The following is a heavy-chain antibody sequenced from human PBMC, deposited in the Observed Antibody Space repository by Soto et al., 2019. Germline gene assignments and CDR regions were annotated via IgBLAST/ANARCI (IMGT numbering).Heavy chain of an antibody. Sequence: ASVKVSCKASGYTFTSYGISWVRQAPGQGLEWMGWISAYNGNTNYAQKLQGRVTMTTDTSTSTAYMELRSLRSDDTAVYYCARLPYCYDSIGYSYSYGMDVWGQGTTVTVSS. CDR2: ISAYNGNT. CDR3: ARLPYCYDSIGYSYSYGMDV. D-gene: IGHD3-22*01. CDR1: GYTFTSYG. J-gene: IGHJ6*02. V-gene: IGHV1-18*01.